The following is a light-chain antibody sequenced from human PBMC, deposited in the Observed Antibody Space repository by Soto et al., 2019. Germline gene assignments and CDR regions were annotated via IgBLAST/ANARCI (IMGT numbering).Light chain of an antibody. V-gene: IGLV2-14*01. CDR2: EVS. J-gene: IGLJ3*02. CDR1: SSDIGTYEF. Sequence: QSALTQPASVSGSLGQSITLSCTGTSSDIGTYEFVSWYQQHPGKAPKLIIYEVSNRPSGVSNRFSGSRAGSTASLTISGLQAEDEADYYCTSYTPTTRVFGGGTKLTVL. CDR3: TSYTPTTRV.